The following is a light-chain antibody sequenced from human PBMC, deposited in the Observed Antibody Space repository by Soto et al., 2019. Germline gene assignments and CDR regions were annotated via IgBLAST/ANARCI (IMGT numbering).Light chain of an antibody. J-gene: IGLJ1*01. CDR1: GRDIGAYDY. CDR3: SSYTTSYFYV. CDR2: GVK. Sequence: QSALTQPASVSGSPGQSITISCTVSGRDIGAYDYVSWYQQHPGKAPKLLIYGVKNRPSGVSYRFSASKSAFTASLTISGLQAEDEAHYYCSSYTTSYFYVFGPGTKSPS. V-gene: IGLV2-14*01.